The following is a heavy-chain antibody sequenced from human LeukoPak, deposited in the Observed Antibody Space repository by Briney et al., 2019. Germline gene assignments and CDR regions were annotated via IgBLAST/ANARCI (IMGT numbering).Heavy chain of an antibody. V-gene: IGHV3-66*01. CDR3: TSQDH. J-gene: IGHJ4*02. CDR1: GFTVSSIY. CDR2: IYSAGST. Sequence: PGGSLRLSCAASGFTVSSIYMSWVRQAPGKGLEWVSFIYSAGSTQYADSVKGRFTISRDSSKNTLHLQMNSLRAEDTAVYYCTSQDHWGQGTLVTVSS.